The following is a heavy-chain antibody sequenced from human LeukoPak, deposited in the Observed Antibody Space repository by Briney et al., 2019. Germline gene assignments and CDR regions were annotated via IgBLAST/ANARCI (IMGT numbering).Heavy chain of an antibody. J-gene: IGHJ4*02. CDR3: ARDERLLSFLK. Sequence: GGSLRLSCAASGFTFSNYGLSWVRQAPGKGLEGVSGITGSGGSTYYTVSVKARFTISRDNSKNTLYLQMNSMRAEDTAIYYCARDERLLSFLKWGQGTMVTVSS. V-gene: IGHV3-23*01. D-gene: IGHD3-3*01. CDR2: ITGSGGST. CDR1: GFTFSNYG.